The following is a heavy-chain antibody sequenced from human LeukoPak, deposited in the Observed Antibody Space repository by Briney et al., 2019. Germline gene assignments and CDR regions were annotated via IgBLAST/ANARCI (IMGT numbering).Heavy chain of an antibody. J-gene: IGHJ4*02. Sequence: EASVKVSRMASGGTFSTYVISWVRQAPGQGLEWMGRIIPILGTANYARKFQGRVTITADKSTSTAYMELSSLRSEDTAVYYCAILREEMATITQPEGENFLTDYWGQGTLVTVSS. CDR3: AILREEMATITQPEGENFLTDY. CDR1: GGTFSTYV. CDR2: IIPILGTA. D-gene: IGHD5-24*01. V-gene: IGHV1-69*04.